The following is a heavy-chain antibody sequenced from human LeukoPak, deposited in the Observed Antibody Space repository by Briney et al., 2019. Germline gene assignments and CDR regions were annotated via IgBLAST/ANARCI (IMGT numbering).Heavy chain of an antibody. Sequence: GASVKVPCKASGYTFTSYDINWVRQATGQGLEWMGWMNPNSGNTGYAQKFQGRVTMTRNTSIGTAYMELSSLRSEDTAVYYCARVVYDFWSGFIDYWGQGTLVTVSS. V-gene: IGHV1-8*01. J-gene: IGHJ4*02. D-gene: IGHD3-3*01. CDR2: MNPNSGNT. CDR3: ARVVYDFWSGFIDY. CDR1: GYTFTSYD.